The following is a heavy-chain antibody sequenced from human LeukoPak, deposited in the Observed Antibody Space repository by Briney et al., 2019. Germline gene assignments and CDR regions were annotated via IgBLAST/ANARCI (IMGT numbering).Heavy chain of an antibody. CDR2: ISSSSSYI. Sequence: GGSLRLSCAASGFTFSSYSMNWVRQAPGKGLEWVSSISSSSSYIYYADSVKGRFTISRDNAKNSLYLQMNSLRAEDTAVYYCARAGYDYVWGSYPSPFDYWGQGTLVTVSS. CDR1: GFTFSSYS. CDR3: ARAGYDYVWGSYPSPFDY. J-gene: IGHJ4*02. D-gene: IGHD3-16*01. V-gene: IGHV3-21*01.